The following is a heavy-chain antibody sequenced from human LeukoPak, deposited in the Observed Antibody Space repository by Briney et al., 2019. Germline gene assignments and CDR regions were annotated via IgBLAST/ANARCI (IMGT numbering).Heavy chain of an antibody. Sequence: AETLSLTCTVSGASISSFYWSWIRQPPGKGLEWIGYISSSGYTDYSSSLKSRVTISLDTSKNQFSLRLNSVTAADTAVYYCARLNYGFPDYWGQGTLVTVS. CDR2: ISSSGYT. D-gene: IGHD3-3*01. CDR1: GASISSFY. CDR3: ARLNYGFPDY. J-gene: IGHJ4*02. V-gene: IGHV4-59*01.